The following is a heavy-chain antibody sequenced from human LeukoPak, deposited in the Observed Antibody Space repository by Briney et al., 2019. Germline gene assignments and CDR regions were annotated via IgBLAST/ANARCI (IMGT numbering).Heavy chain of an antibody. Sequence: PSETLSLTCTVSGGSISRIIDYWGWIRQPPGQGLEWIGSIYYSGGTFYNPSLKSRVTMSVDTSKNQFSLKLSSVTAADTAIYYSARNESILGTTGLNDFFDDWGLGTLVTVSS. CDR2: IYYSGGT. CDR1: GGSISRIIDY. J-gene: IGHJ4*02. CDR3: ARNESILGTTGLNDFFDD. V-gene: IGHV4-39*01. D-gene: IGHD1-26*01.